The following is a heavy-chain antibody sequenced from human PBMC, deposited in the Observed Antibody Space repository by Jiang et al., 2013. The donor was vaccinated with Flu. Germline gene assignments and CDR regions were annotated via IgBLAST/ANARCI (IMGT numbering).Heavy chain of an antibody. D-gene: IGHD3-22*01. CDR2: YHMTETI. J-gene: IGHJ4*02. V-gene: IGHV3-30-3*01. CDR3: ARDGTYHSSGYNYLYFDY. CDR1: GFYLTEVM. Sequence: LVESGGGVVQPGRSLRLSCAASGFYLTEVMLCTGSARLQARGWSGWQLYHMTETINFTSDSVKGRFTIARDNSKNTMYLEVNSLRVEDTAVFYCARDGTYHSSGYNYLYFDYWGQGTLVTVSS.